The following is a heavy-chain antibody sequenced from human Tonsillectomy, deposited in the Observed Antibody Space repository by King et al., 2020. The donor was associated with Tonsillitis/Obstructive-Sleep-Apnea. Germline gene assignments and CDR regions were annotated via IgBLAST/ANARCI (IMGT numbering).Heavy chain of an antibody. V-gene: IGHV3-11*01. Sequence: VQLVESGGGLVKPGGSLRLSCAASGFTFSDYYMSWIRQAPGKGLEWISYITNNGKILYYADSVKGRFTISRDNAKNSLYLQMHSLRDDDTAVYYCARATPYYDFWSGSCDNWGQGILVTVSS. CDR2: ITNNGKIL. J-gene: IGHJ4*02. CDR1: GFTFSDYY. CDR3: ARATPYYDFWSGSCDN. D-gene: IGHD3-3*01.